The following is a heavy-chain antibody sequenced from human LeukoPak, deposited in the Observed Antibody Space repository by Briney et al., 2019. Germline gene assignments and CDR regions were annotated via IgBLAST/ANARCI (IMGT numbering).Heavy chain of an antibody. J-gene: IGHJ4*02. CDR2: IYYSGNT. Sequence: PSETLSLTCSVSGGSIRSTTYYWDWIRQPPGKGLEWIGSIYYSGNTYYSPSLMSRVTISVDTSKNQFSLNLSSVTAADTAVYYCARAPHFFDTSGSRYYFDYWGQGALVTVSS. CDR1: GGSIRSTTYY. CDR3: ARAPHFFDTSGSRYYFDY. D-gene: IGHD3-22*01. V-gene: IGHV4-39*07.